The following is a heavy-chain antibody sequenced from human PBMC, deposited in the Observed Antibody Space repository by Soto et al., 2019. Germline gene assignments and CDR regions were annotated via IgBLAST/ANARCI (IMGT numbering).Heavy chain of an antibody. CDR1: GGSISSGGYY. J-gene: IGHJ4*02. Sequence: QVQLQESGPGLVKPSQTLSLTCTVSGGSISSGGYYWSWIRQNPGKGLEWIGYIYYSGSTYYNPSLKSRVTISVDTSKNQFSLKLSSVTAADTAVYYCASRRDSPLIEVAAVDYWGQGTLVTVSS. CDR3: ASRRDSPLIEVAAVDY. D-gene: IGHD6-19*01. CDR2: IYYSGST. V-gene: IGHV4-31*03.